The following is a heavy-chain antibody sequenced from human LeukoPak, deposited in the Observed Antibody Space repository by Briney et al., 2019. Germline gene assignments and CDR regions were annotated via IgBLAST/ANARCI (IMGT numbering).Heavy chain of an antibody. Sequence: GASVKVSCTASGYTFTGYYMHWVRQAPGQGLEWMGRINPNSGGTNYAQKFQGRVTMTRDTSISTAYMELSRLRSDDTAVYYCARDRGAAALPGYWGQGTLVTVSS. V-gene: IGHV1-2*06. D-gene: IGHD6-13*01. CDR2: INPNSGGT. J-gene: IGHJ4*02. CDR3: ARDRGAAALPGY. CDR1: GYTFTGYY.